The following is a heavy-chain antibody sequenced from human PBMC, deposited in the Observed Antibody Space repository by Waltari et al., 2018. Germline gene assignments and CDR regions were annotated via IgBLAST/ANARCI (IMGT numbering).Heavy chain of an antibody. Sequence: EVQLVESGGGLVQPGRSLRLSCAASGFTFDDYAMHWVRQAPGKGLEWVSGISWNSGSIGYADSVKGRFTISRDNAKNSLYLQMNSLRAEDTALYYCAKAIRGGWFDPWGQGTLVTVSS. J-gene: IGHJ5*02. V-gene: IGHV3-9*01. CDR1: GFTFDDYA. CDR3: AKAIRGGWFDP. CDR2: ISWNSGSI.